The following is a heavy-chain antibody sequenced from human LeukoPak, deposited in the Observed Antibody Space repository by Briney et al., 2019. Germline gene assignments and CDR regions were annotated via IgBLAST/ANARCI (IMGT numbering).Heavy chain of an antibody. Sequence: SETLSLTCTVSGGSISSGSYYWSWIRQPAGKGLEWIGRIYTSGSTNYNPSLKSRVTISVDTSKNQFSLKLSSVTAADTAVYYCARHVGRRYCSGGSCYNLDAFDIWGQGTMVTVSS. CDR3: ARHVGRRYCSGGSCYNLDAFDI. CDR2: IYTSGST. J-gene: IGHJ3*02. CDR1: GGSISSGSYY. V-gene: IGHV4-61*02. D-gene: IGHD2-15*01.